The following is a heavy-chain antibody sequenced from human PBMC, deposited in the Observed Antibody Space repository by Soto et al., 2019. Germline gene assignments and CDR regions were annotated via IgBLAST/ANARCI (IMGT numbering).Heavy chain of an antibody. CDR2: IYWNGDQ. CDR1: GFSLSTTGVG. Sequence: QITLKESGPTLVKPTQTLTLTCTFSGFSLSTTGVGVGWIRQPPGKALEWLTLIYWNGDQLYNPSLRSRLTITKDTSNNQVVLSMTNMDPVDTATYYCAYNHVENWNSLEYWGQGTLVTVSS. CDR3: AYNHVENWNSLEY. D-gene: IGHD1-1*01. J-gene: IGHJ4*02. V-gene: IGHV2-5*01.